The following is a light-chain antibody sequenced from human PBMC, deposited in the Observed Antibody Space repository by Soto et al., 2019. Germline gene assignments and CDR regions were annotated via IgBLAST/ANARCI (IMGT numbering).Light chain of an antibody. CDR3: CSYASGSTFV. J-gene: IGLJ1*01. Sequence: QSVLTQPASVSGSPGQSITISCTGTSSDVGGYNLVSWYQQHPGNAPKLMIYEGSKRPSGVSNRFSGSRSGDTASLTISGLQAEDEADYYCCSYASGSTFVFGTGTKLTVL. CDR1: SSDVGGYNL. CDR2: EGS. V-gene: IGLV2-23*01.